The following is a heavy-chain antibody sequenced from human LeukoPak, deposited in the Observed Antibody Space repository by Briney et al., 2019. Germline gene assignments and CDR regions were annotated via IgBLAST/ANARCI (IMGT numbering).Heavy chain of an antibody. Sequence: SETLSLTCTVSGGSISSGGYYWSWIRQHPGKGLEWIGYIYYSGSTYYNPSLKSRVTISVDTSKNQFSLKLSSVTAADTAVYYCAREGVTMVRGHYYGMDVRGQGTTVTVSS. V-gene: IGHV4-31*03. D-gene: IGHD3-10*01. CDR2: IYYSGST. CDR3: AREGVTMVRGHYYGMDV. CDR1: GGSISSGGYY. J-gene: IGHJ6*02.